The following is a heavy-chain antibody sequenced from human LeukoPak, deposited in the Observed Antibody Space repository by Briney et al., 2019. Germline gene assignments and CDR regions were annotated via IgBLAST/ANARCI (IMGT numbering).Heavy chain of an antibody. V-gene: IGHV3-7*01. D-gene: IGHD4-17*01. J-gene: IGHJ6*03. CDR3: ARGAYGDYVLYYYYMDV. CDR1: GFTFSSYW. Sequence: GGSLRLSCAASGFTFSSYWMSWVRQAPGKGLEWVANIKQDGSEKYYVDSVKGRFTISRDNAKNSLYLQMNSLRAEDTAVYYCARGAYGDYVLYYYYMDVWGKGTTDTVSS. CDR2: IKQDGSEK.